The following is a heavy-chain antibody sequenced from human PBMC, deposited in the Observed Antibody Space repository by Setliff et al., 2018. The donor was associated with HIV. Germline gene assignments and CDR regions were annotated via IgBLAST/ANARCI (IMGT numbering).Heavy chain of an antibody. CDR2: IIPILGIA. J-gene: IGHJ4*02. CDR1: GYTFTSYG. Sequence: GASVKVSCKASGYTFTSYGISWVRQAPGQGLEWMGGIIPILGIANYAQKLQGRVTMTTDTSTSTAYMELRSLRSDDTAVYFCAKAHWDPLSPDYWGQGTLVTVSS. D-gene: IGHD1-26*01. V-gene: IGHV1-18*01. CDR3: AKAHWDPLSPDY.